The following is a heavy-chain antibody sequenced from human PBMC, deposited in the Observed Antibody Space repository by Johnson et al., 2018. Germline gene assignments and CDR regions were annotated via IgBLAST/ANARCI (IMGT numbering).Heavy chain of an antibody. V-gene: IGHV1-69*12. CDR2: IIPIFGTA. CDR1: GGTFSSYA. CDR3: ARVIYCSSTSCYDAFDI. J-gene: IGHJ3*02. Sequence: QVQLVQSGAEVKKPGSSVKVSCKASGGTFSSYAISWVRQAPGQGLAWMGGIIPIFGTANYAQKFQGRVPITADESTSTAYMELSSLRSEDTAVYYCARVIYCSSTSCYDAFDIWGQGTMVTVSS. D-gene: IGHD2-2*01.